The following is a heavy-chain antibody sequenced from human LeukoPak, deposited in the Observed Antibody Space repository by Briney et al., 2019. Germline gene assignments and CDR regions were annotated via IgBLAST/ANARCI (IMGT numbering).Heavy chain of an antibody. CDR1: GGSISSSSYY. V-gene: IGHV4-39*01. CDR2: IYYSGST. D-gene: IGHD6-25*01. CDR3: ARQERGSLIAAADY. J-gene: IGHJ4*02. Sequence: PSETLSLTCTVSGGSISSSSYYGGWIRQPPGKGLEWIGSIYYSGSTYYNPSLKSRVTISVDTSKNQFSLKLSSVTAADTAVYYCARQERGSLIAAADYWGQGTLVTVSS.